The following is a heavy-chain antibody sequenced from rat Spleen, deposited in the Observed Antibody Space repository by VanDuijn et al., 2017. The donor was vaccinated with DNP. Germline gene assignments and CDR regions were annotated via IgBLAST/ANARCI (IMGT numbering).Heavy chain of an antibody. J-gene: IGHJ2*01. CDR3: ARQGGYYDGYYHAYYFDY. D-gene: IGHD1-12*03. V-gene: IGHV5-22*01. CDR2: ISYEGGST. Sequence: EVQLVESGGGLVQPGRSLKLSCAASGFTFSDYYMAWVRQAPTKGLAWVAYISYEGGSTYYGDSVKGRFTISRDNAKSTLYLQMNSLRSEDMATYYCARQGGYYDGYYHAYYFDYWGQGVMVTVSS. CDR1: GFTFSDYY.